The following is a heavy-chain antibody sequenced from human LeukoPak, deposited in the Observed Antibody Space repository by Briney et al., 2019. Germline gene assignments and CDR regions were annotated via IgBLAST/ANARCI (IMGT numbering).Heavy chain of an antibody. CDR3: ARGTERITIFGVVIMAGNWFDP. Sequence: ASVKVSCKASGYTFTSYDINWVRQATGQGLEWMGWMNPNSGNTGYAQKFQGRVTMTRKTSISTAYMELSSLRSEDTAVYYCARGTERITIFGVVIMAGNWFDPWGQGTLVTVSS. CDR2: MNPNSGNT. V-gene: IGHV1-8*01. D-gene: IGHD3-3*01. CDR1: GYTFTSYD. J-gene: IGHJ5*02.